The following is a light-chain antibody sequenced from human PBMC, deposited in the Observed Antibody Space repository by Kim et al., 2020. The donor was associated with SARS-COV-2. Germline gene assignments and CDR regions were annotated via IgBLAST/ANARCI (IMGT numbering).Light chain of an antibody. CDR3: LLSYSGARV. Sequence: PAGTVALSCGSSTGAVTSGHYPYGFQQKPGQAPRTLFYDTSNKHSWTPARFSGSLLGGKAALTLSGAQPEDEAEYYCLLSYSGARVFGGGTQLTVL. V-gene: IGLV7-46*01. J-gene: IGLJ3*02. CDR1: TGAVTSGHY. CDR2: DTS.